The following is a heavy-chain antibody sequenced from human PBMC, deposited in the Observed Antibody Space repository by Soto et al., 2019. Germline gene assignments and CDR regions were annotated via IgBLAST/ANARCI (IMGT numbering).Heavy chain of an antibody. CDR3: ASSLSGDAWGYFDY. J-gene: IGHJ4*02. CDR2: IYYSGST. D-gene: IGHD3-10*01. Sequence: QVQLQESGPGLVKPSETLSLTCTVSGGSSSSYYWSWIRQPPGKELEWIGYIYYSGSTNYNPSLKSRVTISVDTSKNQFSLKLSSVTAADTAVYYCASSLSGDAWGYFDYWGQGTLVTVSS. CDR1: GGSSSSYY. V-gene: IGHV4-59*08.